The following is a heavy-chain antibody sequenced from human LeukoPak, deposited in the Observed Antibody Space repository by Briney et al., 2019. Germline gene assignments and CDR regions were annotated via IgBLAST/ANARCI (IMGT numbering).Heavy chain of an antibody. CDR1: GFTFSNYP. V-gene: IGHV3-23*01. CDR3: AKDTSGWYYFDY. D-gene: IGHD6-19*01. J-gene: IGHJ4*02. CDR2: ISGSGGST. Sequence: PGGSLRLSCAASGFTFSNYPMNWVRQAPGKGLEWVSAISGSGGSTYYADSVKGRFTISRDNSKNTLYLQMNSLRAEDTAVYYCAKDTSGWYYFDYWGQGTLVTVSS.